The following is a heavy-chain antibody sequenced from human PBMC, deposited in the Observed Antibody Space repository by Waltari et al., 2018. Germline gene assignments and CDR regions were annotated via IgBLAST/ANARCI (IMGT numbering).Heavy chain of an antibody. Sequence: QVQLQESGPGLVKPSETLSLTCTVSGGSISSYYWSWIRQPPGKGLEWIGYIYYSGSTNYNPSLRSRVTIAVDTSKNQFSLKLSSVTAADTAVYYCARQSHYQGYCSGGSCSEPYYYYYYMDVWGKGTTVTISS. CDR1: GGSISSYY. CDR3: ARQSHYQGYCSGGSCSEPYYYYYYMDV. J-gene: IGHJ6*03. CDR2: IYYSGST. V-gene: IGHV4-59*08. D-gene: IGHD2-15*01.